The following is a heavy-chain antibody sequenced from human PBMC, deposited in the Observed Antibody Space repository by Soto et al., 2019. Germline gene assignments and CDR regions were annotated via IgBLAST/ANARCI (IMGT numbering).Heavy chain of an antibody. V-gene: IGHV4-61*01. CDR3: ARDRTQPPSVYGMDV. J-gene: IGHJ6*02. CDR2: IYYSGST. Sequence: QVQLQESGPGLVKPSETLSLTCTVSGGSVSSGSYYWSWIRQPPGKGLEWIGYIYYSGSTNYNPSLKSRVTISVDTSKNQFSLKLSSVTAADTAVYYCARDRTQPPSVYGMDVWGQGTTVTVSS. D-gene: IGHD3-10*01. CDR1: GGSVSSGSYY.